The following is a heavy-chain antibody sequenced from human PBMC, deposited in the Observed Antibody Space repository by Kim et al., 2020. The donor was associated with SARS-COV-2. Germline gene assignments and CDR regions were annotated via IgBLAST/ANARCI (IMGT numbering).Heavy chain of an antibody. D-gene: IGHD1-26*01. CDR3: SSGSYGTEIGDAFDI. CDR1: GFTFSNAW. Sequence: GGSLRLSCAASGFTFSNAWMSWVRQAPGKGLEWVGRIKSKTDGGTTDYAAPVKGRFTISRDDSKNTLYLQMNSLKTEDTAVYYCSSGSYGTEIGDAFDIWGQGTMVTVSS. J-gene: IGHJ3*02. V-gene: IGHV3-15*01. CDR2: IKSKTDGGTT.